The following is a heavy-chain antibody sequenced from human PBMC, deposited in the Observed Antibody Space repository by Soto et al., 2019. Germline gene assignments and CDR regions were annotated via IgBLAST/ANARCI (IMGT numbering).Heavy chain of an antibody. CDR2: LYNHGKT. CDR1: GFIVSSSH. D-gene: IGHD7-27*01. CDR3: ARLTEAERH. V-gene: IGHV3-53*01. J-gene: IGHJ4*02. Sequence: EVQLVESGGGLTQPGWSLRLSCVVSGFIVSSSHMICVRQAPGKGLEVVSILYNHGKTNYVDSVKVRSTISRDNSKNTVYLQMNSLRVEDTDVYYCARLTEAERHWGQGALVTVYS.